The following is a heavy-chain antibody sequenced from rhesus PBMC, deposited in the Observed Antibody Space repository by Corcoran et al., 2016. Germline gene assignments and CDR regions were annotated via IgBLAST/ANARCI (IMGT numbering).Heavy chain of an antibody. CDR1: GFTFSHYY. Sequence: EVQLVESGGGLVQPGGSLRLSCAASGFTFSHYYITWVRQSPGKGLEWVSSSLSTSSYIYSAKTVKGPFTIYRDNAKNTLSLQMNSLKTEDTAVYYCTRDTYSGWVGLDSWGQGVVVTVSS. CDR2: SLSTSSYI. V-gene: IGHV3S16*01. CDR3: TRDTYSGWVGLDS. J-gene: IGHJ6*01. D-gene: IGHD6-31*01.